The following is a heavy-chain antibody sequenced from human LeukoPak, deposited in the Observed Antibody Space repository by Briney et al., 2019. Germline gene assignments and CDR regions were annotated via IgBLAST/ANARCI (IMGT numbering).Heavy chain of an antibody. CDR1: GFTFSRYA. CDR2: ISGSGGST. J-gene: IGHJ3*02. V-gene: IGHV3-23*01. Sequence: PGGSLRLSCAASGFTFSRYAMSWVSHAPGKGLELVSAISGSGGSTYYAGSVKGRFTISRDNSKNTLNLQMNSLRAEDTAVYYCAKDRTPLGYCSGGSCYTNIWGQGTMVTVSS. D-gene: IGHD2-15*01. CDR3: AKDRTPLGYCSGGSCYTNI.